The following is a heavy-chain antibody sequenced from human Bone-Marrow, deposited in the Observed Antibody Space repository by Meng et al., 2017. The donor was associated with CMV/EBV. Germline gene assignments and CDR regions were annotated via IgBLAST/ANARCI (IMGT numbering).Heavy chain of an antibody. CDR3: AKEGCGTSCYSRGIGAFDY. CDR2: IWYDGSNK. CDR1: GFTFSSYG. J-gene: IGHJ4*02. Sequence: GGSLRLSCAASGFTFSSYGMHWVRQAPGKGLEWVAVIWYDGSNKYYADSVKGRFTISRDNSKNTLYLQMNSLRAEDTAVYYCAKEGCGTSCYSRGIGAFDYWGQGTLATVSS. D-gene: IGHD2-2*02. V-gene: IGHV3-33*06.